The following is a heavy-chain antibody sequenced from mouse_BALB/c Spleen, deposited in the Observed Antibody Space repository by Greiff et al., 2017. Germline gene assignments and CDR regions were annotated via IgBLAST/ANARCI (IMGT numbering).Heavy chain of an antibody. Sequence: VQLQQSAAELARPGASVKMSCKASGYTFTSYTMHWVKQRPGQGLEWIGYINPSSGYTEYNQKFKDKTTLTADKSSSTAYMQLSSLTSEDSAVYYCARSYGTGYAMDYWGQGTSVTVSS. CDR2: INPSSGYT. CDR3: ARSYGTGYAMDY. CDR1: GYTFTSYT. J-gene: IGHJ4*01. D-gene: IGHD3-3*01. V-gene: IGHV1-4*02.